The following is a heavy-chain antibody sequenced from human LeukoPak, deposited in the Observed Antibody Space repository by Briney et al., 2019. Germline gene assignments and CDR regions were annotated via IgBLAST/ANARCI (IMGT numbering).Heavy chain of an antibody. CDR1: GGSISSGGYY. D-gene: IGHD3-10*01. V-gene: IGHV4-31*11. CDR2: IYYSGST. J-gene: IGHJ4*02. CDR3: ARASTYYYGSGEAAVDY. Sequence: SQTLSLTCAVSGGSISSGGYYWSWIRQHPGKGLEWIGYIYYSGSTYYNPSLKSRVTISVDTSKNQFSLKLSSVTAADTAVYYCARASTYYYGSGEAAVDYWGQGTLVTVSS.